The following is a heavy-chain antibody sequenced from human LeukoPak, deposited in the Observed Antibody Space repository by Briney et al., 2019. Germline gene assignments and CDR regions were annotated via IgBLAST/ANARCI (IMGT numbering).Heavy chain of an antibody. CDR1: GFTVSSNY. V-gene: IGHV3-53*01. D-gene: IGHD6-25*01. CDR2: IYSGGNT. J-gene: IGHJ4*02. CDR3: AGDSGYVKFSY. Sequence: GGSLRLSCAASGFTVSSNYMSWVRQAPGKGLEWVSVIYSGGNTYYADSVQGRFTISRDNSKNTLYLQMNSLRAEDTAVYYCAGDSGYVKFSYWGQGTLVTVSS.